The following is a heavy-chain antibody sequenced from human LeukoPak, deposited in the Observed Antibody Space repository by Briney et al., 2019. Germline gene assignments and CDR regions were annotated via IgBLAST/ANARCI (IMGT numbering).Heavy chain of an antibody. V-gene: IGHV3-74*01. Sequence: GGSLRLFCAASGFTFSTSWMHWVRQAPGKGLVWVSRINDDGSTSTHADSVKGRFTISRDNAKNTLYLEMNRLRAEDTAVYYCARALGSPLDYWGQGTLVTVSS. CDR3: ARALGSPLDY. D-gene: IGHD1-26*01. CDR1: GFTFSTSW. J-gene: IGHJ4*02. CDR2: INDDGSTS.